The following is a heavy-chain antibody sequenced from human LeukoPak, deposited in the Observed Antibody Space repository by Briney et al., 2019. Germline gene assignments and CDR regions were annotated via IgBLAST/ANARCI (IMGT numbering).Heavy chain of an antibody. CDR3: ARDIGQLLPTYMDV. CDR1: GFTFSGYG. CDR2: IWSDGSNK. V-gene: IGHV3-33*01. D-gene: IGHD2-2*01. J-gene: IGHJ6*03. Sequence: PGKSLRLSCATSGFTFSGYGMHWVRQAPGKGLEWVTVIWSDGSNKYYADSVKGRFTISRDNSKNTLYLQMNSLRAEDTAVYYCARDIGQLLPTYMDVWGKGTTVTVSS.